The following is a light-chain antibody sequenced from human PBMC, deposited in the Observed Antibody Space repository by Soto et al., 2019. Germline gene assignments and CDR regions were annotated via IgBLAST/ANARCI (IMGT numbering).Light chain of an antibody. CDR3: HQYNTYWP. CDR1: QSISSW. J-gene: IGKJ1*01. Sequence: DIQMTQSPSTLSASVVDRVTITCRASQSISSWLAWYQQKPGKAPNLLIYKASSLESGVPSRFSGSGSGTEFTLTIRGLQPDDFATYYCHQYNTYWPFGQGTKVDI. CDR2: KAS. V-gene: IGKV1-5*03.